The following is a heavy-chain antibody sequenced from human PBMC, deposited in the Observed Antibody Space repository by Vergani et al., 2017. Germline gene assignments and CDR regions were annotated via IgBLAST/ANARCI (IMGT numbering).Heavy chain of an antibody. CDR3: ARGYSGYEDPVQLDY. CDR2: ISYDGSNK. D-gene: IGHD5-12*01. CDR1: GFTFSSYA. V-gene: IGHV3-30*04. J-gene: IGHJ4*02. Sequence: QVQLVESGGGVVQPGRSLRLSCAASGFTFSSYAMHWVRQAPGKGLEWVAVISYDGSNKYYADSVKGRFTISRDNSKNTLYLQMNSLRAEDTAVYYWARGYSGYEDPVQLDYWGQGTLVTVSS.